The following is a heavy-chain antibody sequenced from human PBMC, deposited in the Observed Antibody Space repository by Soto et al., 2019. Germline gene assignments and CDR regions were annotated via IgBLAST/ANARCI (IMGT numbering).Heavy chain of an antibody. J-gene: IGHJ4*02. CDR2: VSFDGSDK. V-gene: IGHV3-30*18. Sequence: PGGSLRLSCAASGFTLSRYGMHWVCQAPGKGLEWVAVVSFDGSDKYYADSVKGRFTISRDKYKTTMFLQMNSLRVEETAVYFCAEDRGISSAGYYCGYWRRRTRVAVAS. CDR1: GFTLSRYG. CDR3: AEDRGISSAGYYCGY. D-gene: IGHD6-13*01.